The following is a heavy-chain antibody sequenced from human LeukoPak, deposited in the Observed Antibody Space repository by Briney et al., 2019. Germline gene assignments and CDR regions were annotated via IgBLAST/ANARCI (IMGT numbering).Heavy chain of an antibody. D-gene: IGHD2-2*01. CDR2: IKQDGSVK. J-gene: IGHJ5*02. CDR3: ARDLRVPAGNPA. CDR1: GFSFSSFW. Sequence: EGSLRLSCVASGFSFSSFWMTWVRQAPGKGLQWVAQIKQDGSVKYYVDSVKGRFTISRDNANMSLYLQMNSLRVEDTAVYFCARDLRVPAGNPAWGQGTLDPLSS. V-gene: IGHV3-7*01.